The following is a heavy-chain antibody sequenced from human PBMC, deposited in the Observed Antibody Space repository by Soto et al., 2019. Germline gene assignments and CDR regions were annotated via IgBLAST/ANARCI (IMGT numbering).Heavy chain of an antibody. Sequence: QVELVQSGAEVKKPGASVKVSCKASGYTFTGYHMHWVRQAPGQGLEWMGWINPNSGVTIYAQKFQGRVIMTRETPITTAYMELSRLTPDDTAVYYCARRLGLLVTPKPGYRGQGTLVTVSS. CDR2: INPNSGVT. V-gene: IGHV1-2*02. J-gene: IGHJ4*02. CDR1: GYTFTGYH. CDR3: ARRLGLLVTPKPGY. D-gene: IGHD2-21*02.